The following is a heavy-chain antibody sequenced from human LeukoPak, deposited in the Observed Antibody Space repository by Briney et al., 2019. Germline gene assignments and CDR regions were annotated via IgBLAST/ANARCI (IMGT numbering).Heavy chain of an antibody. CDR1: GGSISSGDYY. CDR3: AREGPYDSSDYLRAFDI. V-gene: IGHV4-30-4*08. CDR2: IYYSGRT. Sequence: SQTLSLTCTVSGGSISSGDYYWNWIRQPPRKGLEWIGYIYYSGRTYYNPSLKSRFTISVDTSKNQFSLKLSSVNAADTAVYYCAREGPYDSSDYLRAFDIWGQGTMVTVSS. D-gene: IGHD3-22*01. J-gene: IGHJ3*02.